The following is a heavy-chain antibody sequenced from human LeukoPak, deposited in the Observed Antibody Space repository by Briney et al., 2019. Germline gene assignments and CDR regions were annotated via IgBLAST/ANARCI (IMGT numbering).Heavy chain of an antibody. CDR2: MNPNSGNT. V-gene: IGHV1-8*01. CDR3: ARGRYYGSGSYYNEVGDWFDP. J-gene: IGHJ5*02. Sequence: ASVKVSCKAPGYTFTSYDINWVRQATGQGLEWMGWMNPNSGNTGYAQKFQGRVTMTRNTSISTAYMELSSLRSEDTAVYYCARGRYYGSGSYYNEVGDWFDPWGQGTLVTVSS. CDR1: GYTFTSYD. D-gene: IGHD3-10*01.